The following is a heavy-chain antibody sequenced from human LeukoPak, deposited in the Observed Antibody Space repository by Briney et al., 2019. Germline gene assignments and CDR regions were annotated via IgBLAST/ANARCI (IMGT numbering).Heavy chain of an antibody. CDR2: INSDGITT. CDR3: ARTPYCSSTTCEDFDY. CDR1: GFTFSSYW. V-gene: IGHV3-74*01. Sequence: GGSLRLSCAASGFTFSSYWMHWVRQAPGKGLVWVSRINSDGITTNYADSVKGRFTISRDNAKTTLYLQMNSLRADDTAVYYCARTPYCSSTTCEDFDYWGQGTLVTVSS. D-gene: IGHD2-2*01. J-gene: IGHJ4*02.